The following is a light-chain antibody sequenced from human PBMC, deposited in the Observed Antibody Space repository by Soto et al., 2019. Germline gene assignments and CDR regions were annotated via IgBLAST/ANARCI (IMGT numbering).Light chain of an antibody. CDR1: QSVSSSY. Sequence: EIVLTQSPGTLSLSPGERATLSCRASQSVSSSYLAWYQQKPGQAPRLLIYGASSRATGIPDRFSGSGSGTDFTLTISRLEXEDFAVYYCQQYGSSPTFGQGTRLEIK. CDR3: QQYGSSPT. J-gene: IGKJ5*01. V-gene: IGKV3-20*01. CDR2: GAS.